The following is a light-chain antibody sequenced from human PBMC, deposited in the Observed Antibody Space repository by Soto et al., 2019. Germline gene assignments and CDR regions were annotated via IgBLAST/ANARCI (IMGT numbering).Light chain of an antibody. Sequence: EIVMTQSLATLSVSPGERATLSCTTSQIVGGNLSWYNQKPDQDPTLLIYGSSTRPTGLPNTISPSASGTQLTLTIISMPSEDFGITYRQQYNNWPITLGKGKRVKIK. J-gene: IGKJ5*01. CDR2: GSS. V-gene: IGKV3-15*01. CDR3: QQYNNWPIT. CDR1: QIVGGN.